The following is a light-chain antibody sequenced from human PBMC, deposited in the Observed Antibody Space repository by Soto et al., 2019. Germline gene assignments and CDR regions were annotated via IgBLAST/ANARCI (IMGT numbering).Light chain of an antibody. J-gene: IGLJ1*01. CDR3: CSYGGSFPYV. Sequence: QSVLTQPPSVSGSPGQSVTISCTGTSSDVGGYDYVSWYQQHPGKAPKLLIYDVTKRPSGVPDRFSGSKSGNTASLTISGLQAEDEADFFCCSYGGSFPYVFGTGTEVTVL. CDR1: SSDVGGYDY. CDR2: DVT. V-gene: IGLV2-11*01.